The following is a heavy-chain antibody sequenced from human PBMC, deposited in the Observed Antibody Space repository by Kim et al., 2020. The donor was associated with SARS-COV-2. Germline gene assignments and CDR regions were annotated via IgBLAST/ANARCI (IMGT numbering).Heavy chain of an antibody. CDR1: GYTFTRYD. Sequence: ASVKVSCKATGYTFTRYDINWVRQAPGQGCEWMGWMNPSSGNTGYAQKFQGRITMTRDTSINTAKMELSGLRFENTALYYCARDRFTTIFGVTIRTDALD. V-gene: IGHV1-8*01. CDR2: MNPSSGNT. D-gene: IGHD3-3*01. CDR3: ARDRFTTIFGVTIRTDALD. J-gene: IGHJ3*01.